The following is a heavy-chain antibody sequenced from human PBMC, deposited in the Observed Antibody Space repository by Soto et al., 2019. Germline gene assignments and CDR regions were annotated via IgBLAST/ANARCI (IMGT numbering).Heavy chain of an antibody. J-gene: IGHJ3*02. CDR3: ARFWSPRRPFDI. Sequence: SETLSLTCAVYGGSFSGYYWSWIRQPPGKGLEWIGEINHSGSTNYNPSLKSRVTISVDTSKNQFSLKLSSVTAADTAVYYCARFWSPRRPFDIWGQGTMVTVSS. CDR2: INHSGST. V-gene: IGHV4-34*01. D-gene: IGHD3-3*01. CDR1: GGSFSGYY.